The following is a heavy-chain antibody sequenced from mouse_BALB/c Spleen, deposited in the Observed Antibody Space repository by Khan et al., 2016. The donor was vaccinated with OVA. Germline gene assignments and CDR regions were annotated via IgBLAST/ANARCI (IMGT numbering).Heavy chain of an antibody. CDR1: GYTFTKYW. CDR2: INPSTGYT. V-gene: IGHV1-7*01. CDR3: VNNGSSSAWFTY. J-gene: IGHJ3*01. D-gene: IGHD1-1*01. Sequence: QVQLKESGAELAKPGASVKMSCKASGYTFTKYWMHWVKQRPGQGLEWIGYINPSTGYTEYNQKFKDKATLTADKSSSTAYMQLSSLTSEDSAVYYCVNNGSSSAWFTYWGQGTLVTVSA.